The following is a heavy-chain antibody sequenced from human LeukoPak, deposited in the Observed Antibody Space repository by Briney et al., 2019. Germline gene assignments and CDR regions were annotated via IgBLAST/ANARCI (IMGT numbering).Heavy chain of an antibody. CDR2: ISSSSSYI. CDR1: GFTFSSYS. CDR3: ARGGYGDYGMDV. Sequence: GGSLRLSCAASGFTFSSYSMNWVRQAPGQGLEWVSSISSSSSYIYYADSVKGRFTISRDNAKNSLYLQMNSLRAEDTAVYYCARGGYGDYGMDVWDKGTTVTVSS. V-gene: IGHV3-21*01. J-gene: IGHJ6*04. D-gene: IGHD4-17*01.